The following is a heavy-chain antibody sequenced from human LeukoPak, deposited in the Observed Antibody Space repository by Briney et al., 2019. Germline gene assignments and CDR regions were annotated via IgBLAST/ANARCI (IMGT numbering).Heavy chain of an antibody. CDR1: GFTFSTYW. Sequence: GGSLRLSCAASGFTFSTYWMSWVRQAPGKGLEWVANIKQDGSEKNYVDSVRGRFTISRDDAKSTLYLQMNSLRAEDTAVYYCARSGWPYYFDYWGQGTLVTVSS. V-gene: IGHV3-7*01. D-gene: IGHD3-22*01. CDR2: IKQDGSEK. J-gene: IGHJ4*02. CDR3: ARSGWPYYFDY.